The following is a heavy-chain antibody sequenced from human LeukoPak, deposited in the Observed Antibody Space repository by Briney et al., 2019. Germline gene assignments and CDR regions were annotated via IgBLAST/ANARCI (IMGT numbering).Heavy chain of an antibody. V-gene: IGHV3-33*01. J-gene: IGHJ4*02. D-gene: IGHD3-22*01. Sequence: GGSLRLSCAASGFTSSSFGMHWVRQPPGKGLEWVAVIWYDGSEKHYADSVKGRFTLSRDNSKDTLYLQMSSLRADDTAVYYCARRYYSGGHFDYWGQGTPVTVSS. CDR3: ARRYYSGGHFDY. CDR2: IWYDGSEK. CDR1: GFTSSSFG.